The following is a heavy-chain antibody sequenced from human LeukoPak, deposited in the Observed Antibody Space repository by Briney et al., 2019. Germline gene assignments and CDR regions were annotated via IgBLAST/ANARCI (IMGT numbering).Heavy chain of an antibody. CDR3: AREEGSWKGSNWFDP. J-gene: IGHJ5*02. V-gene: IGHV1-2*02. CDR2: INPNSGGT. CDR1: GYTFTGYY. D-gene: IGHD1-1*01. Sequence: ASVKVSCKASGYTFTGYYMHWVRQAPGQGLEWMGWINPNSGGTNYAQKFQGRVTMTRDTSISTAYMELSRLRSDDTAVYYCAREEGSWKGSNWFDPWGQGTLVTVSS.